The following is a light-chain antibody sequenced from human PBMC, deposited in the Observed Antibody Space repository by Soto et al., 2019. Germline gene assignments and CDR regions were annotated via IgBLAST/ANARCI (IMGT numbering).Light chain of an antibody. CDR3: QQHVGSVPVT. CDR2: EAS. Sequence: EIVLTQSPGSLSLSPGERATLSCRASQSVYTNYLAWYQQRPGQAPRLLIYEASSRASGIPARFRGSGSGTNFNLTLTNLEPEDFAVYSCQQHVGSVPVTFGGGTKVEI. V-gene: IGKV3-20*01. CDR1: QSVYTNY. J-gene: IGKJ4*01.